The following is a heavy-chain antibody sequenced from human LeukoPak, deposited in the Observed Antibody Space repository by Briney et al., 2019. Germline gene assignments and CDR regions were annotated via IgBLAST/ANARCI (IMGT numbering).Heavy chain of an antibody. J-gene: IGHJ5*02. CDR2: IHYSGST. CDR3: ARGGWFHDR. Sequence: PSETLSLTCSVSNGPISTTYWSWIRQPPGKGLEWIGNIHYSGSTNYNSSLKSRVTISVDTSKNHFSLKMISVTTADTAVYFCARGGWFHDRWGQGALVTVSS. D-gene: IGHD6-19*01. CDR1: NGPISTTY. V-gene: IGHV4-59*01.